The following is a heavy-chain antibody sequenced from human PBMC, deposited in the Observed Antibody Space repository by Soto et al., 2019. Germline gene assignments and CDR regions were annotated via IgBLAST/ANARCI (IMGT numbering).Heavy chain of an antibody. Sequence: PSETLSLTCTVSGGSVIGGSYYWSWIRQSPGKGLEWIGYAHDSGSAEYNPSLQSRVTISIDTSKNQFSLRLTPVTSADTAVYYCARERITMVRATYYYYGMDVWGQGTTVTVSS. CDR3: ARERITMVRATYYYYGMDV. J-gene: IGHJ6*02. CDR2: AHDSGSA. V-gene: IGHV4-61*01. D-gene: IGHD3-10*01. CDR1: GGSVIGGSYY.